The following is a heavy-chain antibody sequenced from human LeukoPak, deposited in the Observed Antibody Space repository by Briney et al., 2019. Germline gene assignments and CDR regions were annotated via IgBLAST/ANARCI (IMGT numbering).Heavy chain of an antibody. V-gene: IGHV4-38-2*02. CDR2: IYHSGNN. CDR3: ARGRHSVGLWFGELKY. Sequence: ASETLSLTCTVSGYSISSGYYWGWIRQPPGKGLEWIASIYHSGNNYYNPSLKSRVTISVDTSKNQFSLKLSSVTAADTAVYYCARGRHSVGLWFGELKYWGQGTLVTVSS. J-gene: IGHJ4*02. CDR1: GYSISSGYY. D-gene: IGHD3-10*01.